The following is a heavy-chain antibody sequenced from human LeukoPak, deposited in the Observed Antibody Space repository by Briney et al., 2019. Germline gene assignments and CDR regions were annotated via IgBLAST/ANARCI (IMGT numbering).Heavy chain of an antibody. Sequence: AASVKVSCKASGYTSTSYDINWVRQATGQGLEWMGWMNPNSGNTGYAQKFQGRVTMTRNTSISTAYMELSSLRSEDTAVYYCARGLGYCSSTSCHDHWGQGTLVTVSS. D-gene: IGHD2-2*01. CDR1: GYTSTSYD. CDR3: ARGLGYCSSTSCHDH. CDR2: MNPNSGNT. J-gene: IGHJ4*02. V-gene: IGHV1-8*01.